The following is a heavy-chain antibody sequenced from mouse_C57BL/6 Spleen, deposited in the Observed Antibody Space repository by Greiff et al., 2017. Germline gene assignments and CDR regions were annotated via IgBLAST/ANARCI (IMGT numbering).Heavy chain of an antibody. J-gene: IGHJ2*01. CDR2: IYPGDGDT. D-gene: IGHD2-4*01. CDR1: GYAFSSSW. Sequence: VQLQQSGPELVKPGASVKISCKASGYAFSSSWMNWVKQRPGKGLEWIGRIYPGDGDTNYNGKFKGKATLTADKSSSTAYMQLSSLTSEDSAVYFCGRWGDYDFFDYWGQGTTLTVSS. CDR3: GRWGDYDFFDY. V-gene: IGHV1-82*01.